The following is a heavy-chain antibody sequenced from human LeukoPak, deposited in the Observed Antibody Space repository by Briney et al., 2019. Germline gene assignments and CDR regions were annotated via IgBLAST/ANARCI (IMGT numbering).Heavy chain of an antibody. D-gene: IGHD2-2*01. Sequence: PSETLSLTCTVSGGFISSYYWSWIRQPAGKGLEWIGRIYVSGSTNYNPSLKSRVTMSVDTSKNQFSLQLSSVTAADTAVYYCARDGRGVQYPVAFDIWGQGRKATVCS. J-gene: IGHJ3*02. CDR2: IYVSGST. V-gene: IGHV4-4*07. CDR3: ARDGRGVQYPVAFDI. CDR1: GGFISSYY.